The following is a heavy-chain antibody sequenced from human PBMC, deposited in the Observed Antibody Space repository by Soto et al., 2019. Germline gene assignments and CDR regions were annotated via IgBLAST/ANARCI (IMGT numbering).Heavy chain of an antibody. D-gene: IGHD4-4*01. CDR3: ARGRDSNYEMDV. Sequence: ASVKDSCKASGYTFTGYYMHWVRQAPGQGLEWMGWINPNSGGTNYAQKFQGWVTMTRDTSISTAYMELSRLRSDDTAVYYCARGRDSNYEMDVWGQGTTVTVSS. CDR1: GYTFTGYY. CDR2: INPNSGGT. J-gene: IGHJ6*02. V-gene: IGHV1-2*04.